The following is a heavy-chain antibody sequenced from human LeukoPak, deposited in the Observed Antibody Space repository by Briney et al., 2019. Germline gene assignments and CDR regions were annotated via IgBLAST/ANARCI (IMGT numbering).Heavy chain of an antibody. Sequence: SESLSLTCTVSGGSISSYYWSWIRQPAGKGLEWSGRIYTSGSTNYNPSLKSRVTMSVDTSKNQFSLKLSSVTAADTAVYYCARGAMVRGVKYYYYGMDVWGQGTTVTVSS. CDR1: GGSISSYY. D-gene: IGHD3-10*01. V-gene: IGHV4-4*07. CDR3: ARGAMVRGVKYYYYGMDV. CDR2: IYTSGST. J-gene: IGHJ6*02.